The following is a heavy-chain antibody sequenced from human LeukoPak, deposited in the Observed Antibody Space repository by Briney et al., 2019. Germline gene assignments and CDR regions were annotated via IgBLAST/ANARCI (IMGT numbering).Heavy chain of an antibody. CDR2: IIPIFGTA. V-gene: IGHV1-69*05. J-gene: IGHJ2*01. CDR1: GGTFSSYA. CDR3: ARDRYGDYVIADWYFDL. D-gene: IGHD4-17*01. Sequence: SVKVSCKASGGTFSSYAISWVRQAPGQGLEWMGRIIPIFGTANYAQKFQGRVTITTDESTSTAYLELSSLRSEDTAVYYCARDRYGDYVIADWYFDLWGRGTLVTVSS.